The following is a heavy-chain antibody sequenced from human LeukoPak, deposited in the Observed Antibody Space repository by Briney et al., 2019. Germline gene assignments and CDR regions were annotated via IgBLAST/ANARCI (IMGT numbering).Heavy chain of an antibody. J-gene: IGHJ6*03. D-gene: IGHD3-22*01. CDR2: IRSKAYGGTT. CDR1: GFTFGDYA. CDR3: TRVGYYYDSSGSPPSGYYYMDV. Sequence: PGGSLRLSCTASGFTFGDYAMSWVRQAPGKGLEWVGFIRSKAYGGTTEYAASVKGRFTISRDDSKSIAYLQMNSLKTEDTAVYYCTRVGYYYDSSGSPPSGYYYMDVWGKGTTVTISS. V-gene: IGHV3-49*04.